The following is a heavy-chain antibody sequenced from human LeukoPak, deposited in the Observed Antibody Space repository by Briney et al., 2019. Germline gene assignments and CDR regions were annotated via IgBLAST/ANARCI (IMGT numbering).Heavy chain of an antibody. Sequence: PGGSLRLSCAAFGFTFSSYWMSWVRQAPGKGLEWVANIKQDGSEKYYVDSVKDRFTISRDNAKNSLYLQMNSLRAEDTAVYYCARVPSSSRNWFDPWGQGTLVTVSS. CDR2: IKQDGSEK. D-gene: IGHD6-6*01. CDR1: GFTFSSYW. V-gene: IGHV3-7*01. CDR3: ARVPSSSRNWFDP. J-gene: IGHJ5*02.